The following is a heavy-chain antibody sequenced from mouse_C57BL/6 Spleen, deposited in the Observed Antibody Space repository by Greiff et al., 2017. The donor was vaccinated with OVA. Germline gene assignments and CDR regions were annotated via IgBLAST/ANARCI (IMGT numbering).Heavy chain of an antibody. CDR2: IRNKANGYTT. J-gene: IGHJ1*03. D-gene: IGHD1-1*01. Sequence: EVHLVESGGGLVQPGGSLSLSCAASGFTFTDYYMSWVRQPPGKALEWLGFIRNKANGYTTEYSASVKGRFTISRDNSQSILYLQMNALRAEDSATYYCASPSTVRDWYFDVWGTGTTVTVSS. CDR1: GFTFTDYY. V-gene: IGHV7-3*01. CDR3: ASPSTVRDWYFDV.